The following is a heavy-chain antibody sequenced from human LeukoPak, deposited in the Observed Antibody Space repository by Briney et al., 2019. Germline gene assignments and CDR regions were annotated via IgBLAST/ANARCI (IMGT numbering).Heavy chain of an antibody. D-gene: IGHD2-2*01. Sequence: SETLSLTCTVSGGSISSSSYYWGWIRQPPGKGLEWIGSIYYSGSTYYNPSLKSRVTISVDTSKNQFSLKLSSVTAADTAVYYCARHTKGYCSSTSCYYYYYMDVWGKGITVTVSS. V-gene: IGHV4-39*01. CDR1: GGSISSSSYY. J-gene: IGHJ6*03. CDR3: ARHTKGYCSSTSCYYYYYMDV. CDR2: IYYSGST.